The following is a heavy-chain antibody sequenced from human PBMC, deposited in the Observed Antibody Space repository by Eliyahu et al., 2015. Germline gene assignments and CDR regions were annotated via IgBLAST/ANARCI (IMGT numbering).Heavy chain of an antibody. CDR2: XHPSGSA. J-gene: IGHJ5*02. V-gene: IGHV4-4*07. Sequence: VQVQESGPGLVKPSETLSLTCPVSGGSISXYYWXWIRQPAGKGLEXIGRXHPSGSANYNPXVESRISVXVDKSKNQFFLRLTSVTAADTAVYYCAREIADDDVEGPGAVWXWYDPWGQGTLVTVSS. CDR1: GGSISXYY. CDR3: AREIADDDVEGPGAVWXWYDP. D-gene: IGHD2-21*01.